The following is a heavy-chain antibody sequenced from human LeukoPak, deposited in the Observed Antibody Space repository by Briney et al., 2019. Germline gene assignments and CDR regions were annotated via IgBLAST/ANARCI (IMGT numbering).Heavy chain of an antibody. J-gene: IGHJ4*02. CDR2: IYYSGST. CDR3: ARADILTGYPSVY. V-gene: IGHV4-61*01. D-gene: IGHD3-9*01. CDR1: GGSVSSGSSY. Sequence: SETLSLTCTVSGGSVSSGSSYWSWLRQPPGKGLEWIGYIYYSGSTNYNPSLKSRVTISVDTSKNQFSLKLSSVTAADTAVYYCARADILTGYPSVYWGQGTLVTVSS.